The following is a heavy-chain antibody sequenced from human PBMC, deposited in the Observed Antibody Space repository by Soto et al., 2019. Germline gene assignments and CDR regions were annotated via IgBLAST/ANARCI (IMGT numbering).Heavy chain of an antibody. J-gene: IGHJ4*02. Sequence: GGSLRLSCAASGFTVSRTYMTWVRQAPGKGLEWVSVIYSAGNTYYADSVKGRFTISRDNSRNTVYPQMNSLRAEDTAIYYCARDSRYVGDNYGLDHWGQGSLVTVSS. CDR3: ARDSRYVGDNYGLDH. V-gene: IGHV3-53*01. CDR2: IYSAGNT. CDR1: GFTVSRTY. D-gene: IGHD3-16*01.